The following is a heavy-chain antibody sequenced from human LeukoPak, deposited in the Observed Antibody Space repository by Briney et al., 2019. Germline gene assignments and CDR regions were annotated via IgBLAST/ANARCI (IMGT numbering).Heavy chain of an antibody. CDR2: IYSGGST. CDR1: GFTVSSNY. Sequence: GGSLRLSCVASGFTVSSNYMSWVRQAPGKGLEWVLVIYSGGSTYYADSVKGRFTISRDNSKNTLYLQMNSLRAEDTAVYYCASGSGSYRAPYYYMDVWGTGTTVTVSS. D-gene: IGHD3-10*01. J-gene: IGHJ6*03. V-gene: IGHV3-53*01. CDR3: ASGSGSYRAPYYYMDV.